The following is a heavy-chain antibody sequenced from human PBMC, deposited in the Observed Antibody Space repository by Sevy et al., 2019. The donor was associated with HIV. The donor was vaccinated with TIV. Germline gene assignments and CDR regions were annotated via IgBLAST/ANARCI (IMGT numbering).Heavy chain of an antibody. J-gene: IGHJ6*02. CDR2: MNPNSGNT. CDR3: ATGVHDFWSGYFHYYGMDV. D-gene: IGHD3-3*01. V-gene: IGHV1-8*01. Sequence: ASVKVSCKASGYTFTSYDINWVRQATGQGLEWMGWMNPNSGNTGYAQKFQGRVTMTRNTSISTAYMELSSLRSEDTAVYYWATGVHDFWSGYFHYYGMDVWGQGTTVTVSS. CDR1: GYTFTSYD.